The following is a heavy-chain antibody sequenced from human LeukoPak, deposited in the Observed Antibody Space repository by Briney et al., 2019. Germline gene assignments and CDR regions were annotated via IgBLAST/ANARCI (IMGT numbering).Heavy chain of an antibody. CDR3: FAGTTCGTPVCNIDP. D-gene: IGHD1-1*01. J-gene: IGHJ5*02. Sequence: PSETLSLTCTVSGGSISSSSYYWGWIRQPPGKGLEWIGSIYYSGSTYYNPSLKSRVTISVDTSKNQFSLKLSSVTAADTAVYYCFAGTTCGTPVCNIDPWGQGTLVTVSS. CDR2: IYYSGST. CDR1: GGSISSSSYY. V-gene: IGHV4-39*07.